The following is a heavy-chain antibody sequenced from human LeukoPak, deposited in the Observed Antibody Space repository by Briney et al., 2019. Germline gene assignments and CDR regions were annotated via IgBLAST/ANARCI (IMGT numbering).Heavy chain of an antibody. V-gene: IGHV4-59*01. CDR2: IYYSGST. D-gene: IGHD3/OR15-3a*01. J-gene: IGHJ6*03. CDR1: GGSFSGYY. CDR3: ARGGGLGYYYYYMDV. Sequence: SETLSLTCAVYGGSFSGYYWSWIRQPAGKGLEWIGYIYYSGSTNYNPSLKSRVTISVDTSKNQFSLKLSSVTAADTAVYYCARGGGLGYYYYYMDVWGKGTTVTISS.